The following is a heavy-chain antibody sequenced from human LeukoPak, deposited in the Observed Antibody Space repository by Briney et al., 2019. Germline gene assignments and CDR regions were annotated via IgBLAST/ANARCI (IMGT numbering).Heavy chain of an antibody. CDR1: GFTFSSYW. CDR2: IKQDGSEK. V-gene: IGHV3-7*01. CDR3: ARDVPLYCSSTSCYYYFDY. D-gene: IGHD2-2*01. Sequence: GGSLRLSCAASGFTFSSYWMSWVRQAPGKGLEWVANIKQDGSEKYYVDSVKGRFTISRDNAKNSLHLQMNSLRAEDTAVYYCARDVPLYCSSTSCYYYFDYWGQGTLVTVSS. J-gene: IGHJ4*02.